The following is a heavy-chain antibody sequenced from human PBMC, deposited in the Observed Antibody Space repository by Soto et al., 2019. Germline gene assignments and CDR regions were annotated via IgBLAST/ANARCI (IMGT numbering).Heavy chain of an antibody. CDR3: SRVPTP. V-gene: IGHV4-30-2*01. J-gene: IGHJ5*02. CDR2: IYHSGRT. Sequence: QLQLQESGSGLVKPSQTLSLTCAVSGGSISSGGYSWSWIRQPPGKGLEWIGYIYHSGRTYYNPSLKRRGTTSVNRAKNQFSLKLSSVTGADTAGVYWSRVPTPWGQGTPVTVSS. CDR1: GGSISSGGYS.